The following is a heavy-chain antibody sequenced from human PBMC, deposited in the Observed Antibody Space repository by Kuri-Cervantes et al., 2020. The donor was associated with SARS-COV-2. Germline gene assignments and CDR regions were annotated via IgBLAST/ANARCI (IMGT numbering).Heavy chain of an antibody. Sequence: ESLKISCTVSGGSISSSSYYWGWIRQPPGKGLEWIGSIYYSESTYYNPSLKSRVTISVDTSKNQFSLKLSSVTAADTAVYYCAVYSSSPYYYYMDVWGKGTTVTVSS. CDR1: GGSISSSSYY. J-gene: IGHJ6*03. CDR3: AVYSSSPYYYYMDV. V-gene: IGHV4-39*07. D-gene: IGHD6-13*01. CDR2: IYYSEST.